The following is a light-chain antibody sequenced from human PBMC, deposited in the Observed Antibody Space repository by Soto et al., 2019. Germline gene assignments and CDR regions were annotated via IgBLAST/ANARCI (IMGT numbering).Light chain of an antibody. V-gene: IGLV2-23*02. CDR1: SSDVGNYNL. J-gene: IGLJ2*01. CDR2: EVT. Sequence: QSVLTQPASVSGSPGQSITISCTGTSSDVGNYNLVSWYQHHPGTAPKLMVYEVTKRPSGVSSRFSGSKSGNTASLTISGRLAGDEAEYCCCSAGNRRSAVVFGGGTKLTVL. CDR3: CSAGNRRSAVV.